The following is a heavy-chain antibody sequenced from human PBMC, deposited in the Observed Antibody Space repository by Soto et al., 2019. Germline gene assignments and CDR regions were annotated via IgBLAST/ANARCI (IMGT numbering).Heavy chain of an antibody. CDR3: ARGQGLVRWGGYYYGMDV. V-gene: IGHV1-8*01. CDR1: GYTFTSYD. CDR2: MDPNSGNT. D-gene: IGHD1-1*01. J-gene: IGHJ6*02. Sequence: ASVKVSCKASGYTFTSYDINWVRQATGQGPEWMGWMDPNSGNTGYAQKFQGRVTMTRNTSISTAYMELSSLRSEDTAVYYCARGQGLVRWGGYYYGMDVWGQGTTVTVSS.